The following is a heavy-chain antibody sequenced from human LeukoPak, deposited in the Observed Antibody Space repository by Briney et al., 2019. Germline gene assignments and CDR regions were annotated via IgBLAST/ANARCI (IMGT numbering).Heavy chain of an antibody. CDR3: ARAYYDSSGYLTSDY. Sequence: GGSLRLSCAASGFTFDDYGMSWVRHAPGKGLEWVSGINWNGGSTGYADSVKGRFTISRDNAKNSLYLQMNSLRAEDTALYYCARAYYDSSGYLTSDYWGQGTLVTVSS. V-gene: IGHV3-20*04. D-gene: IGHD3-22*01. CDR2: INWNGGST. J-gene: IGHJ4*02. CDR1: GFTFDDYG.